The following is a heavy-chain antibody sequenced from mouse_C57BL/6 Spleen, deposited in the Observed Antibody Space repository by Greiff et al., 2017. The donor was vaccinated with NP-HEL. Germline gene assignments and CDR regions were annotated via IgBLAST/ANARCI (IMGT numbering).Heavy chain of an antibody. CDR1: GYTFTSYW. CDR2: IDPSDSYT. J-gene: IGHJ3*01. CDR3: ARSVGGWFAY. Sequence: QVQLQQPGAELVKPGASVKLSCKASGYTFTSYWMQWVKQRPGQGLEWIGEIDPSDSYTNYTQKFKGKATLTVDTSSSTAYMQLSSLTSEDSAVYYCARSVGGWFAYWGQGTLVTVSA. D-gene: IGHD1-1*02. V-gene: IGHV1-50*01.